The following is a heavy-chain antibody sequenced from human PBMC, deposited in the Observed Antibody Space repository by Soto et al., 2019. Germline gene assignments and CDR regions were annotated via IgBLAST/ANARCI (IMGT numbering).Heavy chain of an antibody. D-gene: IGHD6-19*01. Sequence: SETLSLTCTVSGGSVSSGIYYWSWIRQPPGKGLEWIGYIYYSGSTNYNPSLKSRVTISVDTSKNQFSLKLSSVTAADTAVYYCARDGQGGGWPWFDPWGQGTLVTVSS. J-gene: IGHJ5*02. CDR2: IYYSGST. V-gene: IGHV4-61*01. CDR3: ARDGQGGGWPWFDP. CDR1: GGSVSSGIYY.